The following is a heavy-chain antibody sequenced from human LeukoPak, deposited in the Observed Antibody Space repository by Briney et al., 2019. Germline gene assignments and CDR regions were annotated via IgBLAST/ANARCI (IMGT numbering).Heavy chain of an antibody. CDR3: ASDSSGWFTLDY. J-gene: IGHJ4*02. Sequence: PGGSLRLSCATSGFSFSNAWMNWVRQAPGKGLEWVAVISYDGSNKYYADSVKGRFTISRDNSKNTLYLQMNSLRAEDTAVYYCASDSSGWFTLDYWGQGTLVTVSS. V-gene: IGHV3-30*19. CDR1: GFSFSNAW. D-gene: IGHD6-19*01. CDR2: ISYDGSNK.